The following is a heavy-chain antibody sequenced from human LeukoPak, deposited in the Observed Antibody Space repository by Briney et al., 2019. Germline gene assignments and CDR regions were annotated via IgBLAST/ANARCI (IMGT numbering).Heavy chain of an antibody. CDR2: INHSGST. J-gene: IGHJ3*02. D-gene: IGHD2/OR15-2a*01. CDR1: GGSFSGYY. Sequence: SETLSLTCAVYGGSFSGYYWSWIRQPPGKGLEWIGEINHSGSTNYNPSLKSRVTISVDTSKNQFPLKLSSVTAADTAVYYCARGRTLRSRDAFVIWGQGTMVTVSS. V-gene: IGHV4-34*01. CDR3: ARGRTLRSRDAFVI.